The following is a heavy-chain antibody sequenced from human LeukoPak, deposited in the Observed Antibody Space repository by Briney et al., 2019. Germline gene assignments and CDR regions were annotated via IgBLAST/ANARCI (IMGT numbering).Heavy chain of an antibody. V-gene: IGHV4-39*01. D-gene: IGHD6-13*01. CDR3: ARRGITYSTSFFAY. J-gene: IGHJ4*02. CDR2: VFYSGNT. CDR1: GDSIGGSHYY. Sequence: SETLSPTCTVSGDSIGGSHYYWAWVRQSPGKGLEWIGSVFYSGNTYYNPSLKSRVTISVDTSKNQFSLNFYSVTAADTATYYCARRGITYSTSFFAYWGQGTLVTVSS.